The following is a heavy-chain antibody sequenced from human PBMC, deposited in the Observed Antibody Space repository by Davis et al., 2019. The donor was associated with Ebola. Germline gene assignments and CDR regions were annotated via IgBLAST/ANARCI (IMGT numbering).Heavy chain of an antibody. Sequence: SETLSLTCTVSGGSISSYYWSWIRQPPGKGLEWIGYIYYSGSTYYNPSLKSRVTTSVDTSKNQFSLKLSSVTAADTAVYYCARHRVSSGWLDYWGQGTLVTVSS. V-gene: IGHV4-59*08. CDR2: IYYSGST. CDR1: GGSISSYY. CDR3: ARHRVSSGWLDY. J-gene: IGHJ4*02. D-gene: IGHD6-19*01.